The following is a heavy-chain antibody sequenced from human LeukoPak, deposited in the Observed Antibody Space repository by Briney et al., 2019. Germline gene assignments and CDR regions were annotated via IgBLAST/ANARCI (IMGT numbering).Heavy chain of an antibody. CDR2: ISYDGSNK. CDR3: ARAFVAGATSPSY. V-gene: IGHV3-30-3*01. CDR1: GFTFSNYA. J-gene: IGHJ4*02. Sequence: GRSLRLSCAASGFTFSNYAMHWVRQTPGKGLEWVAVISYDGSNKYYAESVKGRFTISRDNSKTTLYLQMNSLRAEDRAVYYCARAFVAGATSPSYWGQGTLVTVSS. D-gene: IGHD1-26*01.